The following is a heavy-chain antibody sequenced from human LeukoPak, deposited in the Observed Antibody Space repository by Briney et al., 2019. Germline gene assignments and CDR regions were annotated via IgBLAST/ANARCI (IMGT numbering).Heavy chain of an antibody. CDR3: ARAPEYGLYYFDY. CDR2: IYHSGIT. V-gene: IGHV4-38-2*02. J-gene: IGHJ4*02. Sequence: PSETLSLTCTVSGYSISSGYYWGWIRQPPGKGLEWIGSIYHSGITNYNPSLKSRVTISVDTSKNQFSLKLSSVTAADTAVYYCARAPEYGLYYFDYWGQGTLVIVSS. D-gene: IGHD1-14*01. CDR1: GYSISSGYY.